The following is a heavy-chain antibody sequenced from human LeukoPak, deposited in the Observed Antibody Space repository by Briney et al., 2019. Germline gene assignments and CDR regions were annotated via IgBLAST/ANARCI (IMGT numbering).Heavy chain of an antibody. D-gene: IGHD4-17*01. CDR1: GLTVSSNY. J-gene: IGHJ3*02. Sequence: GGSLRLSCAASGLTVSSNYMSWVCQAPGKGLEWVSVIYSGGSTYYADSVKGRFTISRDNSKNTLYLQMNSLRAEDTAVYYCARDPHYGDYGAFDIWGQGTMVTVSS. CDR3: ARDPHYGDYGAFDI. V-gene: IGHV3-53*01. CDR2: IYSGGST.